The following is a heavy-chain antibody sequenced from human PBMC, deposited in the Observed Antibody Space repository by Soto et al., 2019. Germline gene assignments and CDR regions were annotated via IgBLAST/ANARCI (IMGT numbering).Heavy chain of an antibody. CDR1: GGSFSTYG. V-gene: IGHV1-69*13. Sequence: QVQLVQSGAEVKKPGSSVKVSCKASGGSFSTYGINWVRLAPGQGLEWMGGIIPKFGTTNYAQNFQGRVTITADESTNTAYMELNYLGSDDTAXXFCXXXLXXYYGGNSLSLDYWGQGTQVTVSS. CDR3: XXXLXXYYGGNSLSLDY. CDR2: IIPKFGTT. D-gene: IGHD4-17*01. J-gene: IGHJ4*02.